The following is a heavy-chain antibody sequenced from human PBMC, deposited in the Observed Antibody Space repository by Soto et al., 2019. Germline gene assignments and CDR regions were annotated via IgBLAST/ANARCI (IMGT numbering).Heavy chain of an antibody. CDR2: ISYDGSNK. Sequence: QVQLVESGGGVVQPGRSLRLSCAASGFTFSSYAMHWVRQAPGKGLEWVAVISYDGSNKYYADSVKGRFTISRDNSKNTLYQQMNSLRAEDTAVYYCARAPMIVVVMPLDYWGQGTLVTVSS. CDR3: ARAPMIVVVMPLDY. CDR1: GFTFSSYA. V-gene: IGHV3-30-3*01. D-gene: IGHD3-22*01. J-gene: IGHJ4*02.